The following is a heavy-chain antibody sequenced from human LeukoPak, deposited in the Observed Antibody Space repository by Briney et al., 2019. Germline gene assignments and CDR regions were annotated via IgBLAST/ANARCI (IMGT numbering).Heavy chain of an antibody. Sequence: APVKVSCKASGGTFSSYAISWVRQAPGQGLEWMGRIIPILGIANYAQKFQGRVTITADKSTSTAYMELSSLRSEDTAVYYCARTVVPAAISSYWFDPWGQGTLVTVSS. V-gene: IGHV1-69*04. CDR1: GGTFSSYA. J-gene: IGHJ5*02. CDR2: IIPILGIA. D-gene: IGHD2-2*01. CDR3: ARTVVPAAISSYWFDP.